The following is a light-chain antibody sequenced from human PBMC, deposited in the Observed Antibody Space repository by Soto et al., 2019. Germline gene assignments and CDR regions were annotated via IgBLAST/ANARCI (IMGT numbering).Light chain of an antibody. J-gene: IGKJ2*01. V-gene: IGKV4-1*01. CDR3: QQYYSTPLT. CDR2: CAS. Sequence: DIVLTQSPDSLAMSLGERATINCKSSQSLLYISNNRNYLAWYQQKPGQPPKMLIYCASTRESGVPDRFSGSGSDTDFTLTTSSLQAEYVAVYYCQQYYSTPLTFGQGTKLEI. CDR1: QSLLYISNNRNY.